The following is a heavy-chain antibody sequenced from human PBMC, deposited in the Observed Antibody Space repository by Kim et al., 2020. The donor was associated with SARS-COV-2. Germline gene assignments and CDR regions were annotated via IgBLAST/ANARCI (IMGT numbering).Heavy chain of an antibody. CDR2: ISGSGGST. J-gene: IGHJ6*02. Sequence: GGSLRLSCAASGFTFSSYAMSWVRQAPGKGLEWVSAISGSGGSTYYADSVKGRFTISRDNSKNTLYLQMNSLRAEDTAVYYCAKDGRSSWYDYYYYGMDVWGQGTTVTVSS. CDR1: GFTFSSYA. V-gene: IGHV3-23*01. D-gene: IGHD6-13*01. CDR3: AKDGRSSWYDYYYYGMDV.